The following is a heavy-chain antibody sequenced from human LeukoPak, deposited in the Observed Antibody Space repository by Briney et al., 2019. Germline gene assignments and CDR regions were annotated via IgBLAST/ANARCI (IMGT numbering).Heavy chain of an antibody. CDR1: GFTFSTYA. D-gene: IGHD2-8*02. CDR3: AKCMSGTGVCLNFDS. J-gene: IGHJ4*02. V-gene: IGHV3-23*01. CDR2: ISGSDSGT. Sequence: PGGSLRLSCEASGFTFSTYAMSWVRQPPGKGLQWVSGISGSDSGTYYTDPVKGRFTISRDNSKNTVYLEIDNLRAEDTAVYYCAKCMSGTGVCLNFDSWGQGILVTVSS.